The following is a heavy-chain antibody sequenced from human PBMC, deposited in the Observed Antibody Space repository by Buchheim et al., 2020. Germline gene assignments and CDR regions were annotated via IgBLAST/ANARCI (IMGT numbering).Heavy chain of an antibody. D-gene: IGHD3-3*01. CDR3: ARRLDFWSGYYTGVRFDP. CDR2: IYYSGST. V-gene: IGHV4-39*01. J-gene: IGHJ5*02. CDR1: GGSISSSSYY. Sequence: QLQLQESGPGLVKPSETLSLTCTVSGGSISSSSYYWGWIRQPPGKGLEWIGSIYYSGSTYYNPSLKSRVTISVDTSKNQFPLKLSSVTAADTAVYYCARRLDFWSGYYTGVRFDPWGQGTL.